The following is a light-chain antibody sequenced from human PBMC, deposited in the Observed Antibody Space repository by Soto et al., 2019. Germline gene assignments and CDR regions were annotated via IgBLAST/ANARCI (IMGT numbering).Light chain of an antibody. J-gene: IGKJ3*01. CDR2: GAS. CDR3: HQYVRSTRT. CDR1: QSVSSY. Sequence: EIVLTQSPGTLSLSPGERATLSCRASQSVSSYLAWYQQKPGQAPRLLIYGASSRAPGIPDRFSGSGSGTLFTLTPRGLESEKFSVYYSHQYVRSTRTFGPGTKVDIK. V-gene: IGKV3-20*01.